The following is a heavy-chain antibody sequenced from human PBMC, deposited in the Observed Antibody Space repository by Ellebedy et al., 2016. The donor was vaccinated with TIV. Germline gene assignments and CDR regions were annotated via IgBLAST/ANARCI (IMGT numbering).Heavy chain of an antibody. CDR3: AKDRGYSSSFGLYYFDY. CDR2: ISWNSGSI. CDR1: GFTFDDYA. Sequence: SLKISCAASGFTFDDYAMHWVRQAPGKGLEWVSGISWNSGSIGYADSVKGRFTISRDNAKNSLYLQMNSLRAEDTALYYCAKDRGYSSSFGLYYFDYWGQGTLVTVSS. V-gene: IGHV3-9*01. J-gene: IGHJ4*02. D-gene: IGHD6-13*01.